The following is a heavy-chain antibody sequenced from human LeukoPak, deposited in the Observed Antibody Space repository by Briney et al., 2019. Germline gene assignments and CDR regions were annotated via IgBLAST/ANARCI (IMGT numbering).Heavy chain of an antibody. D-gene: IGHD3-22*01. Sequence: GGSLRLSCAASGFTFSSYAMSWVRQAPGKGLEWVSAISGSGGSTYYADSVKGRFTISRDNAKNSLYLQMNSLRAEDTAVYYCARESYDSSGYYLDNYYGMDVWGQGTTVTVSS. CDR3: ARESYDSSGYYLDNYYGMDV. CDR1: GFTFSSYA. CDR2: ISGSGGST. J-gene: IGHJ6*02. V-gene: IGHV3-23*01.